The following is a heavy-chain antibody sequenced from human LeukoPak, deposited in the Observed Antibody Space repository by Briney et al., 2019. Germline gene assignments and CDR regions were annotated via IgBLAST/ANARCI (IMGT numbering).Heavy chain of an antibody. CDR2: ISSSSSYI. Sequence: GGSLRLSCAASGFTFDDYGMSWVRQAPGKGLEWVSSISSSSSYIYYADSVKGRFTISRDNAKNSLYLQMNSLRAEDTAVYYCARLARGYYFDYWGQGTLVTVSS. CDR1: GFTFDDYG. J-gene: IGHJ4*02. D-gene: IGHD3-10*01. V-gene: IGHV3-21*01. CDR3: ARLARGYYFDY.